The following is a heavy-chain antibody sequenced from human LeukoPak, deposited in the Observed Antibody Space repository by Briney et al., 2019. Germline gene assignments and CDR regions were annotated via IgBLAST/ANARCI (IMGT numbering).Heavy chain of an antibody. Sequence: GSSVKVSCKASGGTFISYAISWVRQAPGQGLEWMGGIIPIFGTANYAQKFQGRVTITTDESTSTAYMELSSLRSEDTAVYYCASTPGGSSHRYYFDYWGQGTLVTVSS. J-gene: IGHJ4*02. CDR3: ASTPGGSSHRYYFDY. D-gene: IGHD6-6*01. CDR2: IIPIFGTA. CDR1: GGTFISYA. V-gene: IGHV1-69*05.